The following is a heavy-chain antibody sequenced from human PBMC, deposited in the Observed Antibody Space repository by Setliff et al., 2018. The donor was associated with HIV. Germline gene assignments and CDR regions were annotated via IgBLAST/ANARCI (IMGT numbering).Heavy chain of an antibody. Sequence: PGGSLRLSCAASGFGINTHWMTWVRQAPGKGLEWVANIKQDGTDKNFVGSVKGRFIISRDNAKNSMFLQMNSLRAEDTAVYYCARILYYYDSSGFPHDAFDIWGQGTTVTVSS. V-gene: IGHV3-7*01. J-gene: IGHJ3*02. CDR3: ARILYYYDSSGFPHDAFDI. CDR1: GFGINTHW. CDR2: IKQDGTDK. D-gene: IGHD3-22*01.